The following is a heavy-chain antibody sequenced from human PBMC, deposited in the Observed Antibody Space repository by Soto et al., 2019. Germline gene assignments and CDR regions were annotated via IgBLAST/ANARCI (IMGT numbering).Heavy chain of an antibody. CDR2: ISAYNGNT. Sequence: QVQLVQSGAEVKKPGASVKVSCKASGYTFTSYGISWVRQAPGQGLEWMGWISAYNGNTNYAQKLRGRVTMTTDTSTSTAYVELRSLRSDDTAVYYCASSYCGGDCYSVYYYYGMDVWGQGTTVTVSS. CDR3: ASSYCGGDCYSVYYYYGMDV. D-gene: IGHD2-21*02. V-gene: IGHV1-18*01. J-gene: IGHJ6*02. CDR1: GYTFTSYG.